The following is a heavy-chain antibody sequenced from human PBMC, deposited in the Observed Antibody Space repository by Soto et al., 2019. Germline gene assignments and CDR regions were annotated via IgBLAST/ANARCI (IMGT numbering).Heavy chain of an antibody. J-gene: IGHJ6*02. CDR2: ISAYNGNT. D-gene: IGHD3-9*01. V-gene: IGHV1-18*01. CDR1: GYTFTSYG. CDR3: ARDTRDAQRYFDWLLWDYYYGMDV. Sequence: ASVKVSCKASGYTFTSYGISWVRQAPGQGLEWMGWISAYNGNTNYAQKLQGRVTMTTDTSTSTAYMELRSLRSDDTAVYYCARDTRDAQRYFDWLLWDYYYGMDVWG.